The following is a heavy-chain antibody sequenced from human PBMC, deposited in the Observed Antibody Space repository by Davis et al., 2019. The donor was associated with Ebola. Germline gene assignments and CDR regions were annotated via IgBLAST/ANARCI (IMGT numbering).Heavy chain of an antibody. J-gene: IGHJ5*02. V-gene: IGHV1-69*04. CDR2: IIPILGIA. CDR3: ARDEGYYYDSTRWFDP. Sequence: SVKVSCKASGYTFTSYYMHWVRQAPGQGLEWMGRIIPILGIANYAQKFQGRVMITADKSTSTAYMELSSLRSEDTAVYYCARDEGYYYDSTRWFDPWGQGTLVTVSS. CDR1: GYTFTSYY. D-gene: IGHD3-22*01.